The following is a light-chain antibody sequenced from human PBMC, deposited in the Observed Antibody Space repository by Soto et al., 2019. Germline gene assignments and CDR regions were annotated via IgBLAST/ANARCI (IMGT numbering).Light chain of an antibody. J-gene: IGKJ1*01. CDR2: GVS. V-gene: IGKV3-20*01. Sequence: EIVLTQSPGTLSLSPGERATLSCRASQSVSSSYLAWYQQKPGQAHRLLIYGVSSRTTGIPDRFSGSGSGTDFTLTISRLEPEDFAVYYCQQYGNSPLTFGQGTKVEIK. CDR3: QQYGNSPLT. CDR1: QSVSSSY.